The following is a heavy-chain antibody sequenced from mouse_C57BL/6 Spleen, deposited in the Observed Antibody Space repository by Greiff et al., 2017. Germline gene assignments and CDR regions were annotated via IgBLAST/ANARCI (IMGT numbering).Heavy chain of an antibody. CDR1: GYTFTSYT. CDR3: ARGRDVVERGAMDY. Sequence: QVQLQQSGAELARPGASVKMSCKASGYTFTSYTMHWVKQRPGQGLEWIGYINPSSGYTKYNQKFKDKATLTADKSSSTAYMQLSSLTSEDSAVYYCARGRDVVERGAMDYWGQGTSVTVSS. J-gene: IGHJ4*01. CDR2: INPSSGYT. V-gene: IGHV1-4*01. D-gene: IGHD1-1*02.